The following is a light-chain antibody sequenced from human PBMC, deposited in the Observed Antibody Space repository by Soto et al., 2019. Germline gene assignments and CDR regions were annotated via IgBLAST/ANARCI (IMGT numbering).Light chain of an antibody. Sequence: QSVLTQPPSVSGAPGQRVTISCTGGSSNIGTGHDVHWYQQLPGTAPKLLIYSNTNRPSGVPERFSGSKSATSASLAIAGLQTEDEADYFCQSYEISLSGSYVFGTGTKVTVL. CDR2: SNT. CDR1: SSNIGTGHD. V-gene: IGLV1-40*01. J-gene: IGLJ1*01. CDR3: QSYEISLSGSYV.